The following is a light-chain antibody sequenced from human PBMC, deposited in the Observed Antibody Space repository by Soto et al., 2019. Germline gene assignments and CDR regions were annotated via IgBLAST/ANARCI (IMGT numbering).Light chain of an antibody. J-gene: IGLJ2*01. CDR3: SSYTSSSTVI. V-gene: IGLV2-14*01. CDR1: SSDVGGYNY. Sequence: QSALTQPASVSGSPGQSITISCTGTSSDVGGYNYVSWYQQHPGKAPKFMIYDVSNRPSGVSNRFSGSRSGNTASLIISGLQAEDEADYYCSSYTSSSTVIFGGGTKLTVL. CDR2: DVS.